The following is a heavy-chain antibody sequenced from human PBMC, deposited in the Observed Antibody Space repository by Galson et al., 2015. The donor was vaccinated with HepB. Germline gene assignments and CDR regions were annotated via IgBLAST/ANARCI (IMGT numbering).Heavy chain of an antibody. D-gene: IGHD2/OR15-2a*01. V-gene: IGHV4-59*08. CDR1: AGSISGYY. CDR2: IYYSGTT. J-gene: IGHJ4*02. Sequence: LSLTCNVSAGSISGYYRSWIRQPPGKGLEWIGYIYYSGTTNYNPSLKSRVTISVDTSKNQFSLKLNSLTAADTAVYYCARQKGTLMPFDYWGQGTLVTVSS. CDR3: ARQKGTLMPFDY.